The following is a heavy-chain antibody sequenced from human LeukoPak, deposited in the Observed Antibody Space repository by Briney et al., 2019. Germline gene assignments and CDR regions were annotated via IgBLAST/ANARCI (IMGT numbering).Heavy chain of an antibody. CDR2: ISSSNNYI. CDR1: GFTFSSYS. D-gene: IGHD2-8*01. V-gene: IGHV3-21*01. J-gene: IGHJ4*02. CDR3: ARGVLRVVSPASFDY. Sequence: GGSLRLSCAASGFTFSSYSMNWVRQAPGKGLEWVSSISSSNNYIYYADSVKGRFTISRDNAKNSLYLQMDSLRAEDTAVYYCARGVLRVVSPASFDYWGQGTLVTVSS.